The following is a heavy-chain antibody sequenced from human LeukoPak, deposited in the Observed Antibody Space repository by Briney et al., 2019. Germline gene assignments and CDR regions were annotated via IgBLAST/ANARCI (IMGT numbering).Heavy chain of an antibody. D-gene: IGHD6-13*01. CDR3: ARDIVDSSSWYYFDY. Sequence: GGSLRLSCAASGFTFSSYGMHWVRQAPGKGLEWVANIKEDGSEKYYVDSVKGRFTISRDNAKNSLYLQMNSLRAEDTAVYYCARDIVDSSSWYYFDYWGQGTLVTVSS. CDR2: IKEDGSEK. CDR1: GFTFSSYG. J-gene: IGHJ4*02. V-gene: IGHV3-7*01.